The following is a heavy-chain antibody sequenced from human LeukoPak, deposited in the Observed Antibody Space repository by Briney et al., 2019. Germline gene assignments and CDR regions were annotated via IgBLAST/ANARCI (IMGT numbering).Heavy chain of an antibody. CDR3: ARGGEGPRLAGSF. J-gene: IGHJ4*02. CDR2: INQDGSEK. V-gene: IGHV3-7*03. CDR1: GFTFSSYA. Sequence: GGSLRLSCAASGFTFSSYAMTWVRQAPGKGLEWVASINQDGSEKYYVDSVKGRFTISGDNTKNLVYLQINSLRSEDTAVYYCARGGEGPRLAGSFWGQGTLVTVSS. D-gene: IGHD6-19*01.